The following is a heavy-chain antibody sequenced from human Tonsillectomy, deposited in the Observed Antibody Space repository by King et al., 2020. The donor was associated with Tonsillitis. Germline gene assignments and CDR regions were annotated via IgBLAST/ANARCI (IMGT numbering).Heavy chain of an antibody. D-gene: IGHD3-22*01. V-gene: IGHV3-21*01. CDR3: ARKYYNDSSGYRDDNYGMDV. J-gene: IGHJ6*02. CDR2: ISSSSSYI. Sequence: VQLVESGGGLVKPGGSLRLSCAASGFTFSSYSMNWVRQAPGKGLEWVSSISSSSSYIYYADSVKGRFTISRDNAKNSLYLQMNSLRAEDTAVYYCARKYYNDSSGYRDDNYGMDVWGQGTTVTVSS. CDR1: GFTFSSYS.